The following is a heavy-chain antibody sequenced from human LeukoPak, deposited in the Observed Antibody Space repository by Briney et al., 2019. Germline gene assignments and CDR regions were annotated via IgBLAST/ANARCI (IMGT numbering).Heavy chain of an antibody. D-gene: IGHD3-3*01. J-gene: IGHJ6*02. V-gene: IGHV3-30*18. CDR2: ISYDGSNK. CDR3: AKVGGVLRFLEWLSTYYYYGMDV. Sequence: PGGSLRLSCAASGFTFSSYGMHWVRQAPGKGLERVAVISYDGSNKYYADSVKGRFTISRDNSKNTLYLQMNSLRAEDTAVYYCAKVGGVLRFLEWLSTYYYYGMDVWGQGTTVTVSS. CDR1: GFTFSSYG.